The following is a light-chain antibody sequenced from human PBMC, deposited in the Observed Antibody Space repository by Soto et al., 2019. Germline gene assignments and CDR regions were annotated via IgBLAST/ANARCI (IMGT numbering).Light chain of an antibody. V-gene: IGKV3-20*01. CDR2: GAS. J-gene: IGKJ1*01. CDR3: QHYYTSYTT. CDR1: QRLSSNY. Sequence: IVLTQSPGTLSLSPGERATLSCRASQRLSSNYLAWFQQKPGQAPRLLIYGASTRATGIPDRFSGSGSGTDFTLTISRLEPEDFAVYYCQHYYTSYTTFGQGTKVDIK.